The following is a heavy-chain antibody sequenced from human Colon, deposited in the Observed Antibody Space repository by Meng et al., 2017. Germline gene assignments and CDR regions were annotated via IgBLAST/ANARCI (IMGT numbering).Heavy chain of an antibody. CDR1: GFTLSDHY. Sequence: GGSLRLSCTVSGFTLSDHYMDWVRQAPGKGLEWVGRSRDKTQSYSIEYAASVKGRFIISRDDSQQSLYLQMNSLQTDDTAMYYCTRGFCGGGTCYSGFTWGQGSLVTVSS. D-gene: IGHD2-21*01. CDR2: SRDKTQSYSI. V-gene: IGHV3-72*01. CDR3: TRGFCGGGTCYSGFT. J-gene: IGHJ4*02.